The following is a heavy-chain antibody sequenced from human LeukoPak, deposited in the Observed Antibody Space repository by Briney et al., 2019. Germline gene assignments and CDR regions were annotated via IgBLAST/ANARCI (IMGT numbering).Heavy chain of an antibody. CDR1: GFTFSSYS. V-gene: IGHV3-23*01. CDR2: TSDRGDYT. Sequence: AGGSLRLSCAASGFTFSSYSMSWVRQAPGKGLEWVSGTSDRGDYTYYADSVKGRFTISRDTSKNTLYLQMKSLRAEDTALYFCAKKAQYDGHYPLDYWGQGTLVTVSA. CDR3: AKKAQYDGHYPLDY. J-gene: IGHJ4*02. D-gene: IGHD4/OR15-4a*01.